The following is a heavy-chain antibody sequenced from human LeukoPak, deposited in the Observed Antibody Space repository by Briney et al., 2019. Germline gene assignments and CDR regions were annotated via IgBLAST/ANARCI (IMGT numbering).Heavy chain of an antibody. D-gene: IGHD4-17*01. CDR3: ASTPHPTVTTQWY. CDR2: IYYSETT. CDR1: GGSISSSSYY. Sequence: SETLSLTCTVSGGSISSSSYYWGWIRQPPGKGLEWIGNIYYSETTYYNPSLESRVTISIDTSNNQFSLKLSSVTAADTAVYYCASTPHPTVTTQWYWGQGILVTVSS. V-gene: IGHV4-39*01. J-gene: IGHJ4*02.